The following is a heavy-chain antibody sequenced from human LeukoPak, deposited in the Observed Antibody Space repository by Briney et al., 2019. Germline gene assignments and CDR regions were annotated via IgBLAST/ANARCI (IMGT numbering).Heavy chain of an antibody. V-gene: IGHV3-30*04. Sequence: GGSLRLSCAASGFTFSSYAMHWVRQAPGKGLEWVAVISYDGSNKYYADSVKGRFTISRDNSKNTLYLQMNSLRAEDTAVYYCARESGVIITPYYFDYWGQGTLVTVSS. CDR1: GFTFSSYA. CDR2: ISYDGSNK. D-gene: IGHD3-10*01. J-gene: IGHJ4*02. CDR3: ARESGVIITPYYFDY.